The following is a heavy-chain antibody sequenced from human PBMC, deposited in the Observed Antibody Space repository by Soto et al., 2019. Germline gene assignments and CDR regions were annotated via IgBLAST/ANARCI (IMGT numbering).Heavy chain of an antibody. CDR1: GGTFSSYA. CDR2: IIPIFGTA. Sequence: QVQLVQSGAEVKKPGSSVKVSCKASGGTFSSYAISWVRQAPGQGLEWMGGIIPIFGTANYAQKFQGRVTITADESTSTAYMELSSLRSEDTAVYYCARGVVVVVAATPSYYHGMDVWGQGTTVTVSS. CDR3: ARGVVVVVAATPSYYHGMDV. V-gene: IGHV1-69*01. D-gene: IGHD2-15*01. J-gene: IGHJ6*02.